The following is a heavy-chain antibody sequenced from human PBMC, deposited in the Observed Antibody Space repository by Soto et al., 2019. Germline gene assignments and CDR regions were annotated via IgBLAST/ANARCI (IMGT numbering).Heavy chain of an antibody. J-gene: IGHJ4*02. D-gene: IGHD6-13*01. CDR2: INPDSGGT. CDR1: GYTFTGYY. V-gene: IGHV1-2*02. Sequence: GASVKVSCKASGYTFTGYYMHCVRQAPGQGLEWMGWINPDSGGTNYAQKFQGRVTMTRDTSISTAYMELSRLRSDDTAVYYCARGAAAAGFLYFNYWGKGTLVT. CDR3: ARGAAAAGFLYFNY.